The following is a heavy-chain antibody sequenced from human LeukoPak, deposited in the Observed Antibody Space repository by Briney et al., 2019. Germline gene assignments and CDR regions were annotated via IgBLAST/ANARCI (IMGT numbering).Heavy chain of an antibody. D-gene: IGHD3-9*01. CDR2: IKSKTDGGTT. J-gene: IGHJ3*02. CDR1: GFTFSNAW. V-gene: IGHV3-15*01. Sequence: KTGGSLRLSCAASGFTFSNAWMSWVRQAPGKGLEWVGRIKSKTDGGTTDYAAPVKGRFTISRDDSKNTLDLQMNSLKTEDTAVYYCTTDPYDILTGNDAFDIWGQGTMVTVSS. CDR3: TTDPYDILTGNDAFDI.